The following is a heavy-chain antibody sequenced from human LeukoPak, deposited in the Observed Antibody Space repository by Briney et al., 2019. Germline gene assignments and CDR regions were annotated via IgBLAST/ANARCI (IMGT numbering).Heavy chain of an antibody. CDR3: ARYIETPRRDLDY. V-gene: IGHV3-7*01. J-gene: IGHJ4*02. CDR2: VKQDGSEK. D-gene: IGHD4-23*01. Sequence: GGSLRLSCAASGFTLSSYWMSWVRQAPGKGLEWVARVKQDGSEKHYVDSVKGRFTISRDNAKNSVYLQMDTLRAEDTAVYYCARYIETPRRDLDYWGQGTLVTVSS. CDR1: GFTLSSYW.